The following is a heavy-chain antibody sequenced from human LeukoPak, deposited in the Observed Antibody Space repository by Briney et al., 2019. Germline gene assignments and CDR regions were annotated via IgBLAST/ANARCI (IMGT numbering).Heavy chain of an antibody. CDR1: GYTFTSYD. CDR3: ARVTNYYDSSGGDY. Sequence: GASVKVSCKASGYTFTSYDINWVRQATGQGLEWMGWMNPNSGNTGYAQELQGRVTMTRNTSISTAYMELSSLRSEDTAVYYCARVTNYYDSSGGDYWGRGTLVTVSS. J-gene: IGHJ4*02. CDR2: MNPNSGNT. D-gene: IGHD3-22*01. V-gene: IGHV1-8*01.